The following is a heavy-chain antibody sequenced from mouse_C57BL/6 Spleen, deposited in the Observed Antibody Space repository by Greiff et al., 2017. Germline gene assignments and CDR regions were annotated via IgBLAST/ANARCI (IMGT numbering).Heavy chain of an antibody. CDR1: GFTFSSYA. CDR3: ARTYYYGSSYYFDY. D-gene: IGHD1-1*01. CDR2: ISDGGSYT. V-gene: IGHV5-4*01. Sequence: EVQLVESGGGLVKPGGSLKLSCAASGFTFSSYAMSWVRQTPEKRLEWVATISDGGSYTYYPDNVKGRFTISRDNAKNNLYLQMSHLKSEDTAMYYCARTYYYGSSYYFDYWGQGTILTVSS. J-gene: IGHJ2*01.